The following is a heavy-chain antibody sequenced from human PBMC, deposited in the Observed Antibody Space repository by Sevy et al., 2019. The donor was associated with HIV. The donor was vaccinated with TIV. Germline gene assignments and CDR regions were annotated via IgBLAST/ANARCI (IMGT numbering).Heavy chain of an antibody. Sequence: SETLSLTCVVSGSSISSGYWWDWFRRPPGKGLEWIGAIHYSGNTQYTRSLKSRVTVSADTSKNQFSLRLTSMTAADTAVYYCVSHDWGREDYWGQGTLVTVSS. V-gene: IGHV4-38-2*01. CDR3: VSHDWGREDY. CDR2: IHYSGNT. D-gene: IGHD7-27*01. CDR1: GSSISSGYW. J-gene: IGHJ4*02.